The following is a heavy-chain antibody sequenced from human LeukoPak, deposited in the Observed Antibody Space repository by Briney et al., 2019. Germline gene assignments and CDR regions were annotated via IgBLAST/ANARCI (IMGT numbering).Heavy chain of an antibody. CDR2: IYYSGST. V-gene: IGHV4-39*07. J-gene: IGHJ4*02. Sequence: SETLSLTCTVSGGSISSSSYYWGWIRQPPGKGLEWIGSIYYSGSTYYNPSLKSRVTISVDTSKNQFSLKPSSVTAADTAVYYCARIFDYDSSGWYDYWGQGTLVTVSS. CDR3: ARIFDYDSSGWYDY. CDR1: GGSISSSSYY. D-gene: IGHD3-22*01.